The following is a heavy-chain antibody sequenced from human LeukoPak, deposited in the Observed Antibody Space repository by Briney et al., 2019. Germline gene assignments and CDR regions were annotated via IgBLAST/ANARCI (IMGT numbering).Heavy chain of an antibody. Sequence: GGSLRLSCAASGFTFSSYAMGWVRQAPGKGLEWVSVMSGSGGSTYYADSVKGRFTISRDNSKNTLYLQMNSLRAEDTAVYYCAKASGYYYYFDYWGQGTLVTVSS. V-gene: IGHV3-23*01. CDR3: AKASGYYYYFDY. J-gene: IGHJ4*02. CDR2: MSGSGGST. CDR1: GFTFSSYA. D-gene: IGHD3-22*01.